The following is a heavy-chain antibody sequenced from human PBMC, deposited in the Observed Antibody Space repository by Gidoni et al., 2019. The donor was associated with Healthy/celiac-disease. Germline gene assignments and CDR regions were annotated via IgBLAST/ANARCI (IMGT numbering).Heavy chain of an antibody. J-gene: IGHJ4*02. CDR1: GFTFDGYA. CDR2: ISWNSGSI. V-gene: IGHV3-9*01. Sequence: EVQLVASGGGWVQPGRSLRRSCAASGFTFDGYAMQWVRQDPGKGLGWVSGISWNSGSIGYADSVKGRFTISRDNAKNSLYLQMNSLRAEDTALYYCAKDGGHSGYDFLDYWGQGTLVTVSS. D-gene: IGHD5-12*01. CDR3: AKDGGHSGYDFLDY.